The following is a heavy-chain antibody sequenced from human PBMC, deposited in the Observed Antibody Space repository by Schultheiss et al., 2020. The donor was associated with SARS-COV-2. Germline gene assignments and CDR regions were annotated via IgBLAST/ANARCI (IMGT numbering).Heavy chain of an antibody. V-gene: IGHV3-15*01. CDR3: TTEDYGDYG. Sequence: GGSLRLSCAASGFTFSSYSMNWVRQAPGKGPEWVGRIKSKSDGETTEYAAPVKGRFTISRDDSKNTLYLQMNSLKTEDTAVYYCTTEDYGDYGWGQGTLVTVSS. J-gene: IGHJ4*02. D-gene: IGHD4-17*01. CDR1: GFTFSSYS. CDR2: IKSKSDGETT.